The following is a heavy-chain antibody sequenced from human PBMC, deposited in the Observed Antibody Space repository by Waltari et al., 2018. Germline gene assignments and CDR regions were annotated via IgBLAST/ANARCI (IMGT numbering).Heavy chain of an antibody. Sequence: QVQLQESGPGLVKPSETLSLTCTVSGGSISSYYWSWIRQPPGKGLELIGYIYSSGGTNYNPSLKTRVIISVDTSKNQFSLKVRSMTAADTAVYYCARDRGYQDYWGQGTLVTVSS. D-gene: IGHD3-10*01. CDR3: ARDRGYQDY. CDR1: GGSISSYY. V-gene: IGHV4-59*01. CDR2: IYSSGGT. J-gene: IGHJ4*02.